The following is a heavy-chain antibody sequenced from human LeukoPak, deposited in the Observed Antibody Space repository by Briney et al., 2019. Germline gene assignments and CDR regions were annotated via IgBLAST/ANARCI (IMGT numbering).Heavy chain of an antibody. Sequence: GGSLRLSCAASGFTFSSYGMHWVRQAPGRGLEWVAVIWYDGGNKYYADSVKGRFTISRDNSKNTPYLQMNSLRAEDTAVYYCARIKDIVVGGHGAFDIWGQGTMVTVSS. CDR2: IWYDGGNK. D-gene: IGHD2-15*01. CDR3: ARIKDIVVGGHGAFDI. J-gene: IGHJ3*02. CDR1: GFTFSSYG. V-gene: IGHV3-33*01.